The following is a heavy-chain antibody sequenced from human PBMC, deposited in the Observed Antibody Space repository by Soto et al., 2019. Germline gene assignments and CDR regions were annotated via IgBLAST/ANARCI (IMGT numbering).Heavy chain of an antibody. Sequence: QVQLVQSGAEVKKPGSSVKVSCKASGGTFSSYTISWVRQAPGQGLEWMGRIIPILGIANYAQKFQGRVTITADKSTSTAYMELSSLRSEDTAVYYCAGGNFWSGYTSDYYYYMDVCGKGTTVTVSS. D-gene: IGHD3-3*01. CDR3: AGGNFWSGYTSDYYYYMDV. CDR1: GGTFSSYT. V-gene: IGHV1-69*02. J-gene: IGHJ6*03. CDR2: IIPILGIA.